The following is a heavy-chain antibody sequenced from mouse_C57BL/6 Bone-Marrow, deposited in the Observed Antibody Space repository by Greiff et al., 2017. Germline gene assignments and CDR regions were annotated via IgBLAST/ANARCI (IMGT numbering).Heavy chain of an antibody. CDR3: ARWGVVADCYAMDY. D-gene: IGHD1-1*01. Sequence: VQLQQSGPELVKPGASVTISCKASGYAFSSSWMNWVKQRPGKGLEWIGRIYPGDGDTNYNGKFKGKATLTADKSSSTAYMQLSSLTSEDSAVYFCARWGVVADCYAMDYWGQGTSVTGSS. V-gene: IGHV1-82*01. J-gene: IGHJ4*01. CDR1: GYAFSSSW. CDR2: IYPGDGDT.